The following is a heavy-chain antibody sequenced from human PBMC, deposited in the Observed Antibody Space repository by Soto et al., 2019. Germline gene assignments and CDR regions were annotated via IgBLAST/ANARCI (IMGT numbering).Heavy chain of an antibody. Sequence: EVQLLESGGGLVQPGGSLRLSCAASGFTFSNYAMGWVRQAPGKGLEWVSGIGGGGGRTYYADSVKGRFTISIDNSKNTLYLQMNSVRVEDTAIYFCAKIAEAVAGTVYGYWGQGALVTVSS. V-gene: IGHV3-23*01. CDR2: IGGGGGRT. D-gene: IGHD6-19*01. CDR3: AKIAEAVAGTVYGY. CDR1: GFTFSNYA. J-gene: IGHJ4*02.